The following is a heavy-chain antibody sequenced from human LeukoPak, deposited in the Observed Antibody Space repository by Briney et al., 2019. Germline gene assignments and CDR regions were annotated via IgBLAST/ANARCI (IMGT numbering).Heavy chain of an antibody. CDR1: GGSISSGSFL. V-gene: IGHV4-39*01. CDR3: ATTSYISGWHWNFDY. Sequence: SETLSLTCTLSGGSISSGSFLWDWIRQPPGKGLEWLGSIHSIGSTYYNPSLKSRLTMSVDTSKNQFSLKLSSVTAADTAVYYCATTSYISGWHWNFDYWGQGTLVTVSS. CDR2: IHSIGST. J-gene: IGHJ4*02. D-gene: IGHD6-19*01.